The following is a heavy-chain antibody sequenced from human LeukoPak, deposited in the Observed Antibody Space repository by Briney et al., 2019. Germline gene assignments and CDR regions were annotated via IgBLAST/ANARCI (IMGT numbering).Heavy chain of an antibody. CDR2: ITSSSSYI. D-gene: IGHD2-15*01. CDR3: ARDWLVYCSGGSCSLFSY. V-gene: IGHV3-21*01. CDR1: GFTFSSYS. J-gene: IGHJ4*02. Sequence: GGSLRLSCAASGFTFSSYSMNWVRQAPGKGLEWVSSITSSSSYIYYADSVKGRFTISRDNAKNSLYLQMNSLRAEDTAVYYCARDWLVYCSGGSCSLFSYWGQGTLVTVSS.